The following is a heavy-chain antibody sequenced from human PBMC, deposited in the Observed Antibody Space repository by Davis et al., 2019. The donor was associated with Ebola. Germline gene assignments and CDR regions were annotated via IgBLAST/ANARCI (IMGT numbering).Heavy chain of an antibody. D-gene: IGHD4/OR15-4a*01. V-gene: IGHV4-59*08. CDR3: ARSYGAAPFDY. J-gene: IGHJ4*02. CDR2: IYYSGST. CDR1: GGSISPYY. Sequence: MPSETLSLTCTVPGGSISPYYWSWIRQPPGKGLEGIGYIYYSGSTKYNLSLKGRVAISVDTSKNQFSLKLSSVTAADTAVYYCARSYGAAPFDYWGQGTLVTVSS.